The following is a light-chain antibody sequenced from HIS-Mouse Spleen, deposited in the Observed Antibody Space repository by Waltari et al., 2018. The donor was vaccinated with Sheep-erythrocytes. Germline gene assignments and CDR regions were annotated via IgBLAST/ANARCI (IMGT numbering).Light chain of an antibody. V-gene: IGKV4-1*01. Sequence: DIVMTQSPDSLAVSLGDRATINCKSSQSCLYSSNNKNYLAWYQQKPGQPPKLLIYWASTRESGVPDRFSGSGSGTDFTLTISSLQAEDVAVYYCQQYYSTLTFGGGTKVEIK. CDR3: QQYYSTLT. CDR1: QSCLYSSNNKNY. CDR2: WAS. J-gene: IGKJ4*01.